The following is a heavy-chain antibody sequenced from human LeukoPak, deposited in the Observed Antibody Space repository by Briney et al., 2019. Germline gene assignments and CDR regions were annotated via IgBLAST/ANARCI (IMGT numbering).Heavy chain of an antibody. J-gene: IGHJ6*03. V-gene: IGHV4-59*01. D-gene: IGHD2-15*01. CDR2: IYYSGST. Sequence: PSETLSLTCSVSGGSISSNYWSWIRQPPGKGLEWIGYIYYSGSTKYNTSLKSRVTMSVDTSKNQFSLKLSSVTAADTAVYYCARGGAVVATTCYSYYYMDVWGKGTTVTISS. CDR1: GGSISSNY. CDR3: ARGGAVVATTCYSYYYMDV.